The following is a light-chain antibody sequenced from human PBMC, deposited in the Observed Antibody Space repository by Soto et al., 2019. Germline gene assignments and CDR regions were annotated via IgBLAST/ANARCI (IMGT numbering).Light chain of an antibody. V-gene: IGKV4-1*01. Sequence: DIVMTQSQDSLAVSLGEGATINCKSSQSVLYSSNNKNYLAWYQQKPGQPPKLLIYWASTRESGVPDRFSGSGSGTDFTLTISSLQAEDVAVYYCQQYLGTPQTFGQGTKLEIK. CDR1: QSVLYSSNNKNY. CDR3: QQYLGTPQT. J-gene: IGKJ2*01. CDR2: WAS.